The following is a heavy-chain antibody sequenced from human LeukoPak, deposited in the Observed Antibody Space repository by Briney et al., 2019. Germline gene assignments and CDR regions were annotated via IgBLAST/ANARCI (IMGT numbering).Heavy chain of an antibody. Sequence: ADSVKGRFTISRDNSQNTLYLQMNSLRADDTAVYYCAKDLPASGWAFDYWGQGTLVNVSS. V-gene: IGHV3-23*01. CDR3: AKDLPASGWAFDY. J-gene: IGHJ4*02. D-gene: IGHD6-19*01.